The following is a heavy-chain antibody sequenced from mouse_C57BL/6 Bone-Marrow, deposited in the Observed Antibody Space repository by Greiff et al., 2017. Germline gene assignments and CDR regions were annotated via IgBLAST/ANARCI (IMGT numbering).Heavy chain of an antibody. V-gene: IGHV1-7*01. D-gene: IGHD2-3*01. Sequence: QVQLKQSGADLAKPGASVKLSCTASGYTFTSYWMNWVKQRPGQGLEWIGYINPRSGYTKYHQTFKDKATLTADKSSSTAYMQLSSLTYEDSAVYYCARTRWLLLWFAYWGQGTLVTVSA. J-gene: IGHJ3*01. CDR1: GYTFTSYW. CDR3: ARTRWLLLWFAY. CDR2: INPRSGYT.